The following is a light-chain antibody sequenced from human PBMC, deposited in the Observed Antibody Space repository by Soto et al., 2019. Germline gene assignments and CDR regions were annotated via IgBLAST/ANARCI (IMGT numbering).Light chain of an antibody. CDR3: QQSYSTPLT. J-gene: IGKJ4*01. CDR1: QSIGGF. CDR2: AAS. V-gene: IGKV1-39*01. Sequence: DIQMTQSPSSLSVSVGDRVTITCRASQSIGGFLNWYQQKLGKAPTLLIYAASSFQSGVPSRFSGSGSGTDFTLTISSLQPEDFATYYCQQSYSTPLTFGGGTKVDIK.